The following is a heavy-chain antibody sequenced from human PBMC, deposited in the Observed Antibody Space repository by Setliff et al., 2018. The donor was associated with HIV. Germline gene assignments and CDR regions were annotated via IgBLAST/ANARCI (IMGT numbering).Heavy chain of an antibody. J-gene: IGHJ4*02. D-gene: IGHD3-3*01. Sequence: SETLSLTCTVYGASISNSSYYWGWIRQPPGKGLEWIGSIYYTGTTYYNSSLKSRVTISVDTSKNQVSLKLTSMTAADTAIYYCARGNYYNLWADPFDYWGQGTLVTVSS. CDR2: IYYTGTT. CDR1: GASISNSSYY. V-gene: IGHV4-39*07. CDR3: ARGNYYNLWADPFDY.